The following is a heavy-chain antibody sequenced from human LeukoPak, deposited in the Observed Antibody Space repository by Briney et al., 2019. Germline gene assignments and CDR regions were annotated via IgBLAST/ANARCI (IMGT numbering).Heavy chain of an antibody. CDR3: ARDGYYGSGIYYPNWFDP. CDR1: GFTFSTYG. J-gene: IGHJ5*02. V-gene: IGHV3-21*01. Sequence: PGRSLRLSCAASGFTFSTYGMHWVRQAPGKGLEWVSSISSSSSYIYYADSVKGRFTISRDNAKNSLYLQMNSLRAEDTAVYYCARDGYYGSGIYYPNWFDPWGQGTLVTVSS. D-gene: IGHD3-10*01. CDR2: ISSSSSYI.